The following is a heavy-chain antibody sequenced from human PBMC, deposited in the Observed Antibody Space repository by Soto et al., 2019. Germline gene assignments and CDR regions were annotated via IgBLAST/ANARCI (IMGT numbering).Heavy chain of an antibody. CDR1: GDSVSSNLAA. D-gene: IGHD1-20*01. CDR3: ARALPNYPRITGTGNNGFDI. J-gene: IGHJ3*02. CDR2: AYYRSKWYN. Sequence: SQTLSLTCVISGDSVSSNLAAWNWIRQSPSRGLEWLGRAYYRSKWYNDYAESVKSRITINIDTSKNQFSLLLSSVTPEDTATYYCARALPNYPRITGTGNNGFDIWGQGTKVTVSS. V-gene: IGHV6-1*01.